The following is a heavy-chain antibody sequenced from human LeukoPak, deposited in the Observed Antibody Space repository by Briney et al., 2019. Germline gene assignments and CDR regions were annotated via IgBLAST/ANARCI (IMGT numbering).Heavy chain of an antibody. CDR3: ARRAGAYSHPYDY. V-gene: IGHV1-3*03. J-gene: IGHJ4*02. CDR1: GYTFTDYA. CDR2: ITTGRGET. Sequence: GASVKVSCKASGYTFTDYALHWVRQAPGQSLEWMGWITTGRGETRYSQEFQRRITFTRDTSASTVYMDLSDLRSEDTAVYYCARRAGAYSHPYDYWGQGTLVTASS. D-gene: IGHD4/OR15-4a*01.